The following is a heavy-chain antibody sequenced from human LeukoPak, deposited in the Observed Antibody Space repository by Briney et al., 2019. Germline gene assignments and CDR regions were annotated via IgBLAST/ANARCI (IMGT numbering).Heavy chain of an antibody. V-gene: IGHV4-30-2*01. CDR2: IYHSGST. CDR3: ARGDGGRPFDY. CDR1: GGSISSGGYY. J-gene: IGHJ4*02. D-gene: IGHD4-23*01. Sequence: PSETLSLTCTVSGGSISSGGYYWSWLRQPPGKGLEWIGYIYHSGSTYYNPSLKGRVTISVDRSKNQFSLKLSSVTAADTAVYYCARGDGGRPFDYWGQGTLVTVSS.